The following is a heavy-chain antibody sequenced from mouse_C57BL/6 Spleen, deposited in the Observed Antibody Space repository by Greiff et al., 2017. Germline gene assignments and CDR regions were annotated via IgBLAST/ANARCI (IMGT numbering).Heavy chain of an antibody. J-gene: IGHJ2*01. CDR2: IYPRDGST. V-gene: IGHV1-85*01. D-gene: IGHD1-1*01. CDR1: GYTFTSYD. CDR3: ARTFTTVVSYYFDY. Sequence: QVQLQQSGPELVKPGASVKLSCTASGYTFTSYDINWVQQRPGQGLEWIGWIYPRDGSTKYNEKFKGKATLTVDTSSSTAYMELHSLTSEDSAVYFCARTFTTVVSYYFDYWGQGTTLTVSS.